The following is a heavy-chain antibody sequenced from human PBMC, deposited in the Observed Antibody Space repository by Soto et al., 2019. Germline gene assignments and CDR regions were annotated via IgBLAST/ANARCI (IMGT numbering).Heavy chain of an antibody. J-gene: IGHJ4*02. D-gene: IGHD5-12*01. CDR1: GYTFTSYG. Sequence: QVQLVQSGAEVKKPGASVKVSCKASGYTFTSYGISWVRQAPGQGLEWMGWISAYNDNTNYAQKLQGRVTMTTDTSTSTAYMELRSLRSDDTAVYYCARATSSLVATSWGGDYWGQGTLVTVSS. CDR3: ARATSSLVATSWGGDY. CDR2: ISAYNDNT. V-gene: IGHV1-18*01.